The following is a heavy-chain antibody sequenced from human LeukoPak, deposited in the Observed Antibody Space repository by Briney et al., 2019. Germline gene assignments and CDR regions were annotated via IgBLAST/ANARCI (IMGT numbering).Heavy chain of an antibody. V-gene: IGHV3-7*01. Sequence: PGGSLRLSCAASGFTFSSLWMSWVRQAPGRGPEWVANINQDGGTTYYVASVKGRFTISRDNAKNSLSLQMSSLRAEDTAVYYCTKDLQGPNQYHMDVWGKGTTVTVSS. J-gene: IGHJ6*03. CDR1: GFTFSSLW. D-gene: IGHD4-11*01. CDR3: TKDLQGPNQYHMDV. CDR2: INQDGGTT.